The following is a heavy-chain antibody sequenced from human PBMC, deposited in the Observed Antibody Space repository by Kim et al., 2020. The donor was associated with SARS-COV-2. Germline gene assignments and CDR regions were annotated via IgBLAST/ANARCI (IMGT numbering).Heavy chain of an antibody. D-gene: IGHD3-10*01. J-gene: IGHJ1*01. V-gene: IGHV4-34*01. Sequence: SETLSLTCAIYGGTLSSYFWSWIRQPPGKGLEWIGEINLSGSTNYNPSLKSRVTISVDTSKNQFSLKVNSVTAADTAVYYCARSSNTWFYRYFRRWGQGTLVTVSS. CDR1: GGTLSSYF. CDR3: ARSSNTWFYRYFRR. CDR2: INLSGST.